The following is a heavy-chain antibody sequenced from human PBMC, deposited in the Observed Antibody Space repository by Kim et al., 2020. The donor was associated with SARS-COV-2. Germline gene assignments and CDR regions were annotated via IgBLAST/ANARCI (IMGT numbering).Heavy chain of an antibody. CDR2: ISSSSSTI. CDR1: GFTFSRYS. CDR3: ARDYGDSLYFDY. Sequence: GGSLRLSCAASGFTFSRYSMNWVRQAPGKGLEWVSYISSSSSTISYADSVKGRFTISRDNAKNSLFPQMNSLRAEDTAVYYCARDYGDSLYFDYWGQGTLVTVSS. J-gene: IGHJ4*02. D-gene: IGHD4-17*01. V-gene: IGHV3-48*04.